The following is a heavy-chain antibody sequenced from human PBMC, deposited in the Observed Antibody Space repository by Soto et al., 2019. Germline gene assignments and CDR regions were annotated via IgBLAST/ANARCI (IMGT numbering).Heavy chain of an antibody. J-gene: IGHJ6*02. V-gene: IGHV1-46*01. Sequence: ASVKVSCKASGYTFTSYYMHWVRQAPGQGLEWMGIINPSGGSTSYAQKFQGRVTMTRDTSTSTVYMELSSLRSEDTAVYYCARDQGPGRYFDWLSYYYYYYGMGVWGQGTTVTVSS. D-gene: IGHD3-9*01. CDR3: ARDQGPGRYFDWLSYYYYYYGMGV. CDR1: GYTFTSYY. CDR2: INPSGGST.